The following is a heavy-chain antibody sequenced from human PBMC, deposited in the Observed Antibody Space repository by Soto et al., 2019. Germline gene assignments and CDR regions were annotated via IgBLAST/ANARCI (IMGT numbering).Heavy chain of an antibody. CDR3: ARDRGTNGVCLCY. J-gene: IGHJ4*02. Sequence: QVQLVESGGGVVQPGRSLRLSCAASGFTFSSYGMHWASQAPGKGLEWVAVIWYDGSNKYYADSVKGRFTISRDNSKNTLYLQMNSLRAEDTAVYYCARDRGTNGVCLCYWGQGTLVTVSS. CDR2: IWYDGSNK. CDR1: GFTFSSYG. D-gene: IGHD2-8*01. V-gene: IGHV3-33*01.